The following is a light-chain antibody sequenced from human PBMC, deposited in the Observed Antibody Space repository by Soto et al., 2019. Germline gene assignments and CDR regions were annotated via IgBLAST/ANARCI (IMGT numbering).Light chain of an antibody. Sequence: QSALTQPASVSGSPGQSITISCTGTINDIGSYHYVAWYQHHPGKAPKLIIYEVTHRPSGVSNRFSGSKSGNTASLTISGLQAEDEADYYCCSYAGSYTFARNVFGTGTKLTVL. CDR1: INDIGSYHY. CDR2: EVT. J-gene: IGLJ1*01. CDR3: CSYAGSYTFARNV. V-gene: IGLV2-14*01.